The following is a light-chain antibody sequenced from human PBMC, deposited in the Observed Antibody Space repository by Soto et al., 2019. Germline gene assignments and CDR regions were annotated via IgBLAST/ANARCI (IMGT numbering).Light chain of an antibody. CDR1: SGHSSYA. CDR3: QTWGAGVVV. V-gene: IGLV4-69*01. J-gene: IGLJ2*01. Sequence: QLVLTQSPSASASLGASVKLTCTLSSGHSSYAIAWHQQQPEKGPRYLMKLNSDGSHSKGDGIPDRFSGSSSGAERYLTISCLRSVGEADYYGQTWGAGVVVFGGGTTPPAL. CDR2: LNSDGSH.